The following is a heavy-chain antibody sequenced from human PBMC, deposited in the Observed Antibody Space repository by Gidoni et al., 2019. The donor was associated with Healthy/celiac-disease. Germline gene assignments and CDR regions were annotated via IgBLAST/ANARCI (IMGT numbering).Heavy chain of an antibody. D-gene: IGHD3-10*01. CDR3: ARIFSPMVRGVDAFDI. V-gene: IGHV1-18*04. CDR1: GYTFTSSA. CDR2: ISDYNGNK. J-gene: IGHJ3*02. Sequence: QVQPVQSGAEVKKPGASVQVSCTASGYTFTSSAITWVRQAPGQGLEWQGWISDYNGNKNYAQKLKGRVTMTTDTSTSTAYMELRSLRSDDTAVYYCARIFSPMVRGVDAFDIWGQGTMVTVSS.